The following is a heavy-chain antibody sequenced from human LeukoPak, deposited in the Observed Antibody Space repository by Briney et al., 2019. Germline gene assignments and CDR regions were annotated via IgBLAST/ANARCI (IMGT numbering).Heavy chain of an antibody. J-gene: IGHJ6*03. V-gene: IGHV4-39*07. D-gene: IGHD6-6*01. CDR2: IYYSGST. CDR3: ARAARIAARPYYMDV. CDR1: GGSISSSSYY. Sequence: PSETLSLTCTVSGGSISSSSYYWGWIRQPPGKGLEWIGSIYYSGSTDYNPSLKSRVTMSVDTSKNQFSLKLTSVTAADTAVYYCARAARIAARPYYMDVWGTGTTVTVSS.